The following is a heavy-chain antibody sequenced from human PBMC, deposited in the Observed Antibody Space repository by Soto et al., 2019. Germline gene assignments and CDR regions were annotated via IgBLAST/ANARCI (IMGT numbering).Heavy chain of an antibody. Sequence: EVQLVESGGGLVQPGGSLRLSCAASGFTFSAHYMDWVRQAPGKGLEWVGRIKNKANSYTTEYAASVEGRFTISREDSQNSLYLQMNSLKTEDTAVYYCARVSLVGPSGGRYFDYWGQRSQVAVSS. CDR1: GFTFSAHY. J-gene: IGHJ4*02. CDR2: IKNKANSYTT. D-gene: IGHD1-26*01. CDR3: ARVSLVGPSGGRYFDY. V-gene: IGHV3-72*01.